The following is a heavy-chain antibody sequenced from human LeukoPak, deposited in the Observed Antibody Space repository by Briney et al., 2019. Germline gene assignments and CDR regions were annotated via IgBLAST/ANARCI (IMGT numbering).Heavy chain of an antibody. CDR2: INPGNGNT. V-gene: IGHV1-3*01. J-gene: IGHJ4*02. Sequence: ASVKVSCKASGYTFTDYAMHWVRQAPGQRLEWMAWINPGNGNTKYSQKFQGRVTITRDTSANTTYMELSSLRSEDTAVYFCARVTGTYCDYWGQGTLVTVSS. CDR1: GYTFTDYA. D-gene: IGHD2-21*02. CDR3: ARVTGTYCDY.